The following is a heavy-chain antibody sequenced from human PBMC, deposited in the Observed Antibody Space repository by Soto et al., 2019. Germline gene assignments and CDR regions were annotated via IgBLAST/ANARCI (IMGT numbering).Heavy chain of an antibody. D-gene: IGHD3-16*02. CDR3: ARARNRKAFDI. J-gene: IGHJ3*02. Sequence: SETLYLTCNVSGGSISSGGYYWTWIRQRPGKGLEWIGEINHSGSTNYNPSLKSRVTISVDTSKNQFSLKLSSVTAADTAVYYCARARNRKAFDIWGQGTMVTVSS. CDR2: INHSGST. V-gene: IGHV4-39*07. CDR1: GGSISSGGYY.